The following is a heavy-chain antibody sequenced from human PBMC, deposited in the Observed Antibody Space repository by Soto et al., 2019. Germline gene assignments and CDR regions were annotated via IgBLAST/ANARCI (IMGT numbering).Heavy chain of an antibody. D-gene: IGHD3-3*01. CDR3: ARGGYNTIFGVVIKPFYYYYGMAV. V-gene: IGHV1-8*01. Sequence: ASVKVSCKASGYTFTSYDINWVRQATGQGLEWMGWMNPNSGNTGYAQKFQGRVTMTRNTSISTAYMELSSLRSEDTAVYYCARGGYNTIFGVVIKPFYYYYGMAVWGQGTQVTVSS. CDR1: GYTFTSYD. CDR2: MNPNSGNT. J-gene: IGHJ6*02.